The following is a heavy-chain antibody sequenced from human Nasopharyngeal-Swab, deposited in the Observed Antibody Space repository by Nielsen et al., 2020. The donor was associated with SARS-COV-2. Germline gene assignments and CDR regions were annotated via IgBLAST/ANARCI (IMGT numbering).Heavy chain of an antibody. CDR3: AREYSSGWYGRWFDP. J-gene: IGHJ5*02. V-gene: IGHV3-13*01. CDR2: IGTAGDT. D-gene: IGHD6-19*01. CDR1: GFTFSSYD. Sequence: GGSLRLSCAASGFTFSSYDMHWVRQATGKGLEWVSAIGTAGDTYYPGSVKGRFTISRENAKNSLYLQMNSLRAGDTAVYYCAREYSSGWYGRWFDPWGQGTLVTVSS.